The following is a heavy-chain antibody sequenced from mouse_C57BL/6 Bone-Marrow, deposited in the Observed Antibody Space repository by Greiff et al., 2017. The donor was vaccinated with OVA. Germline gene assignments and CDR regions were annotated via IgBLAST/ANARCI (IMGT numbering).Heavy chain of an antibody. CDR2: IYPGNSDT. CDR1: GYTFTSYW. V-gene: IGHV1-5*01. J-gene: IGHJ4*01. Sequence: VQLQQSGTVLARPGASVKMSCKTSGYTFTSYWMHWVKQRPGQGLEWIGAIYPGNSDTSYNQKFKGKAKLTAVTSASTAYMELSSLTTEDSAVYYGTRRELTGTRYAMDYWGQGTSVTVSS. D-gene: IGHD4-1*01. CDR3: TRRELTGTRYAMDY.